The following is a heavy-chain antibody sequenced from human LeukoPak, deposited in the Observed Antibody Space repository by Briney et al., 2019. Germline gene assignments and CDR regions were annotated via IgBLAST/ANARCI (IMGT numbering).Heavy chain of an antibody. CDR3: AKDLDYFDSSGNYHDGFDI. V-gene: IGHV3-23*01. CDR1: GFIFSSFA. D-gene: IGHD3-22*01. CDR2: ISSSGATT. J-gene: IGHJ3*02. Sequence: GGSLRISCAATGFIFSSFAMSWVRQAPGQGLQWVSTISSSGATTYYADSVKGRFSISRDNSKNTLYLQMSSLRADDTAVYYCAKDLDYFDSSGNYHDGFDIWGQGTMVTVSS.